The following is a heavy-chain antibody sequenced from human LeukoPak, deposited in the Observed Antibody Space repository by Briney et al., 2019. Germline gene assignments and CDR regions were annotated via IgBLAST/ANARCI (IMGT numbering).Heavy chain of an antibody. D-gene: IGHD2-2*01. J-gene: IGHJ6*02. Sequence: GGSLRLSCAASGFTFSSYAMSWVRQAPGKGLEWVSYISSSGSTIYYADSVKGRFTISRDNAKNSLYLQMNSLRAEDTAVYYCASSQHYYYYYGMDVWGQGTTVTVSS. CDR1: GFTFSSYA. CDR2: ISSSGSTI. CDR3: ASSQHYYYYYGMDV. V-gene: IGHV3-48*04.